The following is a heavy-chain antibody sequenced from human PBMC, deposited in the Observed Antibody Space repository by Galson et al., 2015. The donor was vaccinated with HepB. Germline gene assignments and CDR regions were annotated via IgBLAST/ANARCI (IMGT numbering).Heavy chain of an antibody. CDR3: AREVTGPGRPLIVIRYYYYGMDV. D-gene: IGHD3-16*02. Sequence: SVKVSCKASGYTFTSYYMHWVRQAPGQGLEWMGIINPSGGSTSYAQKFQGRVTMTRDTSTSTVYMELSSLRSEDTAVYYCAREVTGPGRPLIVIRYYYYGMDVWGQGTTVTVSS. J-gene: IGHJ6*02. CDR2: INPSGGST. V-gene: IGHV1-46*01. CDR1: GYTFTSYY.